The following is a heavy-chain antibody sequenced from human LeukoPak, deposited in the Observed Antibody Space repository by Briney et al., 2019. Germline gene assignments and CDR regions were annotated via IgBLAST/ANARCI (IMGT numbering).Heavy chain of an antibody. Sequence: NAGGSLRLSCAASGFTFSSYSMNWVRQAPGKGLEWVSSISSSSSYIYYADSVKGRFTISRDNAKNSLYLQMNSLRAEDTAVYYCARDALMTWTRGDYWGQRTLFTVSS. V-gene: IGHV3-21*01. J-gene: IGHJ4*02. CDR1: GFTFSSYS. D-gene: IGHD2-8*01. CDR2: ISSSSSYI. CDR3: ARDALMTWTRGDY.